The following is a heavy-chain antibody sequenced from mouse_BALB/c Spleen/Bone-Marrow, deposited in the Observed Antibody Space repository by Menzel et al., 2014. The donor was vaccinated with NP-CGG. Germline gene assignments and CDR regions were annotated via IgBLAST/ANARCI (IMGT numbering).Heavy chain of an antibody. Sequence: QVPLQQSGPGLVAPSQSLSIPCTVSGFSLTSYGVSWVRQPPGKGLEWLGVIWGDGSTNYHSALISRLSTSKDNSKSXGFVKLNSLQTDDTAACYCRGGPWFAYWGQGTLVTVSA. V-gene: IGHV2-3*01. CDR3: RGGPWFAY. CDR1: GFSLTSYG. J-gene: IGHJ3*01. CDR2: IWGDGST. D-gene: IGHD3-3*01.